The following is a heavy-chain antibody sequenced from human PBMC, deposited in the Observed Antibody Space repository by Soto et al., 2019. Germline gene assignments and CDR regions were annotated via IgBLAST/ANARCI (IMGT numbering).Heavy chain of an antibody. CDR1: GFTFSSYA. V-gene: IGHV3-23*01. D-gene: IGHD4-17*01. Sequence: GGSLRLSCAASGFTFSSYAMSWVRQAPGKGLEWVSAISGSGGSTYYADSVKGRFTISRDNSKNTLYLQMNSLRAEDTAVYYCAKFGDYGDSRSVYFDYWGQGTLVTVSS. J-gene: IGHJ4*02. CDR3: AKFGDYGDSRSVYFDY. CDR2: ISGSGGST.